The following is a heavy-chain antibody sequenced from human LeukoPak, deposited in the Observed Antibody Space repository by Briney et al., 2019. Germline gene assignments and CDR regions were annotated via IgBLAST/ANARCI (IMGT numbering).Heavy chain of an antibody. CDR3: AREQHGFLRFLEWPYSYYFDY. J-gene: IGHJ4*02. CDR2: ISYDGSNK. CDR1: GLTFSSYA. D-gene: IGHD3-3*01. Sequence: PGGSLRLSCAASGLTFSSYAMHWVRQAPDKGLEWVAVISYDGSNKYYADSVKGRFTIYRDNSKNTPYLQMNSLRAEDTAVYYCAREQHGFLRFLEWPYSYYFDYWGQGTLVIVSS. V-gene: IGHV3-30*04.